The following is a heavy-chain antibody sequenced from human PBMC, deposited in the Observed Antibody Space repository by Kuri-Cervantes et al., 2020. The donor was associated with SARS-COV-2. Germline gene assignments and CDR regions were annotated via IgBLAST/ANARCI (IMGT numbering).Heavy chain of an antibody. D-gene: IGHD5-18*01. CDR1: GFIFSSYW. V-gene: IGHV3-7*03. Sequence: GESLKISCAASGFIFSSYWMSWVRQAPGKGLEWVANIKQRGNEKYYVDSVKGRFTISRDNAQNSLYLEMNSLRGEDTAVYYCARESRYVYGEFDFWGQGTLVTVSS. CDR3: ARESRYVYGEFDF. CDR2: IKQRGNEK. J-gene: IGHJ4*02.